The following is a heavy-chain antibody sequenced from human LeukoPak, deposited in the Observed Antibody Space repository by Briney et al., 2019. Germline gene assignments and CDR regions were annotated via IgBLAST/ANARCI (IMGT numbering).Heavy chain of an antibody. V-gene: IGHV3-48*03. CDR3: ARRFDI. CDR2: IRSSGSVV. CDR1: GFTFSSYE. J-gene: IGHJ3*02. Sequence: GGSLRLSCAASGFTFSSYEMNWVRQAPGKGLEWVSYIRSSGSVVSYADPVKGRFTISRDNAENSLYLHMNSLRAEDTALYYCARRFDIWGQGTMVTVSS.